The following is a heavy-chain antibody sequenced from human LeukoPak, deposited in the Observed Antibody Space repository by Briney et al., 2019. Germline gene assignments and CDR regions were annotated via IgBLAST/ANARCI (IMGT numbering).Heavy chain of an antibody. V-gene: IGHV1-2*02. D-gene: IGHD1-7*01. Sequence: GASVKVSCKASGYTFTGYYMHWVRQAPGQGLEWMGWINPNSGGTEYAQKFQGRVTMTRDTSISTAYMELSSLRSDDTAMYYCVRENWNYDYWGQGTLVTVSS. CDR1: GYTFTGYY. CDR3: VRENWNYDY. CDR2: INPNSGGT. J-gene: IGHJ4*02.